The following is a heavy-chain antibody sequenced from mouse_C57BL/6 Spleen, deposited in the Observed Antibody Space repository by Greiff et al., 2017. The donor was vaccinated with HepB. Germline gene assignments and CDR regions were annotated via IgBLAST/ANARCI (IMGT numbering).Heavy chain of an antibody. CDR1: GFTFSDYY. J-gene: IGHJ1*03. CDR2: INYDGSST. Sequence: EVHLVESEGGLVQPGSSMKLSCTASGFTFSDYYMAWVRQVPEKGLEWVANINYDGSSTYYLDSLKSRFIISRDNAKNILYLQMSSLKSEDTATYYCARAGYYGYFDVWGTGTTVTVSS. CDR3: ARAGYYGYFDV. V-gene: IGHV5-16*01. D-gene: IGHD2-2*01.